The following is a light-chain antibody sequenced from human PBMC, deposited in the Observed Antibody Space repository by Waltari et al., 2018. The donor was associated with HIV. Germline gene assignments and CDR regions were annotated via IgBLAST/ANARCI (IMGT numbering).Light chain of an antibody. V-gene: IGLV1-51*01. CDR1: TPNIGKRY. CDR2: DNS. CDR3: GTWDSSLSAVV. Sequence: QSVLTQPPSVSAAPGQKVTISCSGSTPNIGKRYESWYQRLPGTAPKLLIYDNSERPSGIPDRFSGSKSGTSATLGITGLQTGDEADYYCGTWDSSLSAVVFGTGTKVTVL. J-gene: IGLJ1*01.